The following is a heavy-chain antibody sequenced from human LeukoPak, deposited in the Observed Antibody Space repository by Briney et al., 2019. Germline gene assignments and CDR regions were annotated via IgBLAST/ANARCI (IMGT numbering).Heavy chain of an antibody. CDR1: GFTFSSYA. Sequence: PGGSLRLSCAASGFTFSSYAMSWVCQAPGKGLEWVSAISGSGSSTYYADSVKGRFTISRDNSKNTLYLQMNSLRAEDTAVYYCAKDFSGYDTCDYWGQGTLVTVSS. CDR2: ISGSGSST. CDR3: AKDFSGYDTCDY. V-gene: IGHV3-23*01. J-gene: IGHJ4*02. D-gene: IGHD5-12*01.